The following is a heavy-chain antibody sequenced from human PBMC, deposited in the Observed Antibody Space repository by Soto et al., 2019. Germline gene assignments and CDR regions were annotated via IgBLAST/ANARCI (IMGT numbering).Heavy chain of an antibody. D-gene: IGHD6-19*01. V-gene: IGHV4-59*01. J-gene: IGHJ5*02. CDR3: ARESAVAVTDWFDP. Sequence: QVQLQESGPGLVKPSETLSLTCTASGGPISSYYWCWIRQPPGKELEWIGYVYYSGSTNYNPCLKSRVTISVDTSKDQDSLKLSSVTAVDTAVYYCARESAVAVTDWFDPWGQGTLVTVSS. CDR1: GGPISSYY. CDR2: VYYSGST.